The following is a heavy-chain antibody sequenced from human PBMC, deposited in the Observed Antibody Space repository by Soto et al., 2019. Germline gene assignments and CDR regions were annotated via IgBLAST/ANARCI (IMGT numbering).Heavy chain of an antibody. CDR1: GDSVSSNSAA. Sequence: PSQTLSLTCAISGDSVSSNSAAWSWIRQSPSRGLEWLGRTYYRSKWYNDYAVSVKSRITINPDTSKNQFSLQLNSVTPEDTAVYYCASEGSIAAREGPYYYYYYGMDVWGQGTTVTVSS. CDR2: TYYRSKWYN. CDR3: ASEGSIAAREGPYYYYYYGMDV. D-gene: IGHD6-6*01. J-gene: IGHJ6*02. V-gene: IGHV6-1*01.